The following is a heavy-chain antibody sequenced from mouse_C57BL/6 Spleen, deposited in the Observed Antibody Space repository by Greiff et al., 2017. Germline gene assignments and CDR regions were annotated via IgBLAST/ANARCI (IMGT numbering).Heavy chain of an antibody. J-gene: IGHJ4*01. Sequence: EVQRVESGGGLVQPKGSLKLSCAASGFSFNTYAMNWVRQAPGKGLEWVARIRSKSNYYATYYADSVKDRFTISRDDSESMLDLQVNNLKTEDTAMYYCVRQRGNYAMDDWGQGTSVTVSS. V-gene: IGHV10-1*01. CDR1: GFSFNTYA. CDR2: IRSKSNYYAT. CDR3: VRQRGNYAMDD.